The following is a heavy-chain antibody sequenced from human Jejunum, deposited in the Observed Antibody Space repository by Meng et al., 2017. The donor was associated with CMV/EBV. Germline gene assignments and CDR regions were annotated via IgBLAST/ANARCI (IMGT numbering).Heavy chain of an antibody. CDR3: ARNRGTRDPYYNYGMDV. V-gene: IGHV4-39*07. CDR1: SSNYY. D-gene: IGHD1-7*01. CDR2: IYHSGST. J-gene: IGHJ6*02. Sequence: SSNYYWGWIHQPPGKGLEWIGNIYHSGSTYYNPSLKSRVTISLDMSKNQFSLKLSSVTAADTAVYYCARNRGTRDPYYNYGMDVWGQGTTVTVSS.